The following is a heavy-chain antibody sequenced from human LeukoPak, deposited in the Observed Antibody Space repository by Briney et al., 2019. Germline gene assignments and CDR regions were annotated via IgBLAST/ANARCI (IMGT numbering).Heavy chain of an antibody. CDR1: GGSISSYY. CDR2: IYYSGST. D-gene: IGHD3-22*01. CDR3: ARNFGRYYYDSSGYYYGISRFYFDY. J-gene: IGHJ4*02. Sequence: SETLSLTCTVSGGSISSYYWSWIRQPPGKGLEWIGYIYYSGSTNYNPSLKSRVTISVDTSKNQFSLKLSSVTAADTAVYYCARNFGRYYYDSSGYYYGISRFYFDYWGQGTLVTVSS. V-gene: IGHV4-59*08.